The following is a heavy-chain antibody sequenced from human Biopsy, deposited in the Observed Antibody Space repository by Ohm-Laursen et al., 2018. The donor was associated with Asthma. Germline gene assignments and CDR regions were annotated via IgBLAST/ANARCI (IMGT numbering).Heavy chain of an antibody. CDR2: IITVFGTT. J-gene: IGHJ4*02. D-gene: IGHD2-2*01. CDR1: GGTFNTYV. V-gene: IGHV1-69*13. CDR3: ARKAGSCISRTCYSLDF. Sequence: ASVKVSCKSLGGTFNTYVIGWVRQAPGQGLEWLGGIITVFGTTTYPQKFQGRVTITADDSTSTVYMELSSLRSEDTAVYYCARKAGSCISRTCYSLDFWGQGPLVTVSS.